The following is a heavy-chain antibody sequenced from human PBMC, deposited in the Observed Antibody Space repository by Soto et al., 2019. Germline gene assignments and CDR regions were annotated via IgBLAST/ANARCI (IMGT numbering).Heavy chain of an antibody. CDR1: GFTFSSYA. Sequence: EVQLLESGGGLVQPGGSLRLSCTASGFTFSSYAMSWVRQAPGKGLEWVSAISGSGGSTYYADSVKGRFTISRDNSKNSLYLQMNSLRAEDTAVYYCARTLYSYGTDYWGQGALFTVCS. CDR3: ARTLYSYGTDY. J-gene: IGHJ4*02. CDR2: ISGSGGST. V-gene: IGHV3-23*01. D-gene: IGHD5-18*01.